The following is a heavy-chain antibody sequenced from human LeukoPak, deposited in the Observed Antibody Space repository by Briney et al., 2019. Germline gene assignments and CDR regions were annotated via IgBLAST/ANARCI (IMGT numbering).Heavy chain of an antibody. CDR1: GFTFSSYG. D-gene: IGHD2-21*02. V-gene: IGHV3-33*01. J-gene: IGHJ4*02. Sequence: GGYLTLSCAASGFTFSSYGMHWVRQAPGKGLEGVAVIWDDGSNKYYTDSVKGRFTISRDNSKNTLYLQMNSLRAEDRAVYYCARVLCGGDCYAGYFDYWGQGTLVTVSS. CDR3: ARVLCGGDCYAGYFDY. CDR2: IWDDGSNK.